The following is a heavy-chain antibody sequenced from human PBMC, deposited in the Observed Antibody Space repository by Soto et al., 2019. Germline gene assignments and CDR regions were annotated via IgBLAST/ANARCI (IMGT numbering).Heavy chain of an antibody. D-gene: IGHD2-21*01. V-gene: IGHV3-23*01. CDR3: VKKEVARIGIPYYYDY. CDR1: GFTFSNYV. CDR2: IDNSGGDT. J-gene: IGHJ4*02. Sequence: GGSLRLSCAASGFTFSNYVMTWVRQPPGKGLEWVSAIDNSGGDTYYADSVKGRFTISRDDSKNTLYLQMNSLRGEDTAVYYCVKKEVARIGIPYYYDYWGQGALVTVSS.